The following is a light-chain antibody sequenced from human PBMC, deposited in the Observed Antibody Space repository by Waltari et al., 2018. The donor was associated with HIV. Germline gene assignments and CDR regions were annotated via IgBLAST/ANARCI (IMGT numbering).Light chain of an antibody. Sequence: ELVLTQSPGALSLSPGERVTLPCRASQTVTSFYLAWYQQKPGPAPRLLIYGASSRATGIPDRFSGSGTGTDFTLTINRLEPEDFAVYYCQQYGSSPQTFGQGTRLEL. V-gene: IGKV3-20*01. CDR1: QTVTSFY. CDR3: QQYGSSPQT. CDR2: GAS. J-gene: IGKJ2*01.